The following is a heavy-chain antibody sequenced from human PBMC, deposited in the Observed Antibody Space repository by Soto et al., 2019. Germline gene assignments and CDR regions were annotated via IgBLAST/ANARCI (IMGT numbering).Heavy chain of an antibody. J-gene: IGHJ6*02. CDR3: AREGSGWSTYYYYYGMDV. V-gene: IGHV1-69*13. D-gene: IGHD6-19*01. CDR2: IIPIFGTA. Sequence: ASVKVSCKASGGTFSSYAISWVRQAPGQGLEWMGGIIPIFGTANYAQKFQGRVTITADESTSTAYMELSSLRSEDTAVYYCAREGSGWSTYYYYYGMDVWGQGTTVTAP. CDR1: GGTFSSYA.